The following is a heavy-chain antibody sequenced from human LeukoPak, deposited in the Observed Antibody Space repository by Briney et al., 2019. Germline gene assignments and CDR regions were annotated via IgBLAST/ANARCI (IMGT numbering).Heavy chain of an antibody. CDR2: IYRSGIS. Sequence: PSETLSLTCTVSHSSISSGYYWGWIRQPPGKGLQWIASIYRSGISSYNPSLKGRVTISVDTSKNDFSLNLRSVTAADTAMYYCARHRPGGGSNDYFDFWGQGVPVTVSS. CDR1: HSSISSGYY. V-gene: IGHV4-38-2*02. J-gene: IGHJ4*02. D-gene: IGHD3-16*01. CDR3: ARHRPGGGSNDYFDF.